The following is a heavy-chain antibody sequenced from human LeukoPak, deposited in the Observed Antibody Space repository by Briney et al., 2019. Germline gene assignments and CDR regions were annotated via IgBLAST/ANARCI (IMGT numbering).Heavy chain of an antibody. Sequence: SETLSLTCTVSDDSISDYYRGWIRQPPGKGLEWIGYIYYSGSTYYNPSLKSRVTISVDTSKNQFSLKLSSVTAADTAVYYCARELIAAAGPLDYWGQGTLVTVSS. CDR1: DDSISDYY. V-gene: IGHV4-30-4*01. D-gene: IGHD6-13*01. J-gene: IGHJ4*02. CDR2: IYYSGST. CDR3: ARELIAAAGPLDY.